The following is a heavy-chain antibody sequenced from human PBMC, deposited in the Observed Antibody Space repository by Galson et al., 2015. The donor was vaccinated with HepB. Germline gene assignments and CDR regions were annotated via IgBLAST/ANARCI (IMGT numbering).Heavy chain of an antibody. D-gene: IGHD2-15*01. Sequence: SLRLSCAASGFTFSSYSMNWVRQAPGKGLEWVSSISSSSSYIYYADSVKGRFTISRDNAKNSLYLQMNSLRAEDTAVYYCARPWSGSEGGPFDYWGQGTLVTVSS. V-gene: IGHV3-21*01. CDR1: GFTFSSYS. CDR2: ISSSSSYI. CDR3: ARPWSGSEGGPFDY. J-gene: IGHJ4*02.